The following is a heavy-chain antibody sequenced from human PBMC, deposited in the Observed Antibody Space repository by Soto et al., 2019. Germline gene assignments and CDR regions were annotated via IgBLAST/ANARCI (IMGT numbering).Heavy chain of an antibody. D-gene: IGHD2-2*01. V-gene: IGHV3-53*01. CDR2: IFGGGTT. CDR3: VRTSSY. CDR1: GFAVNSDY. J-gene: IGHJ4*02. Sequence: EVQLVASGGGLIQPGGSLRLSCAASGFAVNSDYMSWVRQAPGKGLEWVSVIFGGGTTYYSDSVKGRFAISRDNSKNTVFLQMNSLRAEDTAVYYCVRTSSYWGQGTRVSVSS.